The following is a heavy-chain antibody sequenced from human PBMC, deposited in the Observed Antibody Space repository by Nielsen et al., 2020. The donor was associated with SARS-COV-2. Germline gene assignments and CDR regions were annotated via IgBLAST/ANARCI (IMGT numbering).Heavy chain of an antibody. CDR2: IYPGDSDT. CDR1: GYSFTSYW. D-gene: IGHD2-21*02. V-gene: IGHV5-51*01. J-gene: IGHJ4*02. Sequence: GESLKISCKGSGYSFTSYWIGWVRQMPGKGLEWMGIIYPGDSDTRYSPSFQGQVIISADKSISTAYLQWSSLKASDTAMYYCARAYCGGDCYSGYYFDYWGQGTLVTVSS. CDR3: ARAYCGGDCYSGYYFDY.